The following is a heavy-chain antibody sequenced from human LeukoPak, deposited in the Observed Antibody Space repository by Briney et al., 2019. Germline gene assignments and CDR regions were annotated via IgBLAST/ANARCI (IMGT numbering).Heavy chain of an antibody. CDR3: ARVFGTHPQIIVGATIFDY. V-gene: IGHV4-39*07. CDR1: GGSISSSSYY. Sequence: SETLSLTCTVSGGSISSSSYYWGWIRQPPGKGLEWIGSIYYSGSTYYNPSLKSRVAISVDTSKNQFSLKLSSVTAADTAVYYCARVFGTHPQIIVGATIFDYWGQGTLVTVSS. J-gene: IGHJ4*02. D-gene: IGHD1-26*01. CDR2: IYYSGST.